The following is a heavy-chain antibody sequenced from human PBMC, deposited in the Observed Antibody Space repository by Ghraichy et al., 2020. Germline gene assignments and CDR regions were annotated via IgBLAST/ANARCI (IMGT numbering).Heavy chain of an antibody. CDR3: ARGRMELGSGYYYYYMDV. V-gene: IGHV4-34*01. Sequence: SQTLSLTCAVYGGSFSGYYWSWIRQPPGKGLEWIGEINHSGSTNYNPSLKSRVTISVDTSKNQFSLKLSSVTAADTAVYYCARGRMELGSGYYYYYMDVWGKGTTVTVSS. CDR1: GGSFSGYY. D-gene: IGHD3-3*01. CDR2: INHSGST. J-gene: IGHJ6*03.